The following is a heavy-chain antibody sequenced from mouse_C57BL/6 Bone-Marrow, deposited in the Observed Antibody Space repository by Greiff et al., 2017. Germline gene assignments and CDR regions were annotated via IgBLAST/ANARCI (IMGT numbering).Heavy chain of an antibody. CDR2: ISSGGSYT. D-gene: IGHD1-1*01. Sequence: EVKLMESGGDLVKPGGSLKLSCAASGFTFSSYGMTWVRQTPDKRLEWVATISSGGSYTDYPDSVKGRFTISRDNATNTLYLQMSRLKSEDTAMYYCAIAFYYYCSRGYAMDYWGQGTSVTVSS. V-gene: IGHV5-6*01. J-gene: IGHJ4*01. CDR3: AIAFYYYCSRGYAMDY. CDR1: GFTFSSYG.